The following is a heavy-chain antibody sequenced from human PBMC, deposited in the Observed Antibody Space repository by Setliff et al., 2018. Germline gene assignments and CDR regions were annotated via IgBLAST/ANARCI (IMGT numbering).Heavy chain of an antibody. D-gene: IGHD3-22*01. Sequence: PGGSLRLSCAASGFTFSDYYMSWIRQAPGKGLEWVSYISSSGSTIYYADSVKGRFTISRDNAKNSLYLQMNSLRAEDTAVYYCARDNYSGGYYLNWFDPWGQGTLVTVSS. V-gene: IGHV3-11*04. CDR2: ISSSGSTI. CDR1: GFTFSDYY. CDR3: ARDNYSGGYYLNWFDP. J-gene: IGHJ5*02.